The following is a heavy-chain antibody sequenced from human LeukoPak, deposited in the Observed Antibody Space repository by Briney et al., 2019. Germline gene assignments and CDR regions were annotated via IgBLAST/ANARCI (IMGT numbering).Heavy chain of an antibody. D-gene: IGHD5-24*01. Sequence: GASVKVSCKASGYTFTGYYMHWVRQAPGQGLEWMGWINPNSGGTNYAQKFQGRVTMTRNTSISTAYMELSSLRSEDTAVYYCARGIEMAASPWGQGTLVTVSS. V-gene: IGHV1-2*02. CDR1: GYTFTGYY. J-gene: IGHJ4*02. CDR2: INPNSGGT. CDR3: ARGIEMAASP.